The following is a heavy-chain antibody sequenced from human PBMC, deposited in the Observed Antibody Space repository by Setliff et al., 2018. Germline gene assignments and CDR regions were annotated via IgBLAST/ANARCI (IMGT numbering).Heavy chain of an antibody. CDR3: ATVGRGSDFWSGFDY. V-gene: IGHV1-69*06. CDR2: TTPIFTTA. Sequence: SVKVSCKTSRGTFSNYAISWVRQAPGQGLEWMGGTTPIFTTANYAQKFQGRVTMTEDTSTDTAYMELSSLRSEDTAVYYCATVGRGSDFWSGFDYWGQGTLVTVSS. J-gene: IGHJ4*02. D-gene: IGHD3-3*01. CDR1: RGTFSNYA.